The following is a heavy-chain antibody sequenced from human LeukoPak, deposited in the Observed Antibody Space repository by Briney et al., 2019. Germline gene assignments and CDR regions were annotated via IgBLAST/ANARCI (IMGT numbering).Heavy chain of an antibody. Sequence: SETLTLTCTVSGGSISGYYWNWLRQPAGKGLEWLGRISPSVSTHYNPSLKSRVTMSADTSKNQVSLKVTSLTAADTAVYYCARDLPSAKEMVRGVIGWFDPWGQGTLVIVSS. CDR3: ARDLPSAKEMVRGVIGWFDP. CDR2: ISPSVST. D-gene: IGHD3-10*01. J-gene: IGHJ5*02. CDR1: GGSISGYY. V-gene: IGHV4-4*07.